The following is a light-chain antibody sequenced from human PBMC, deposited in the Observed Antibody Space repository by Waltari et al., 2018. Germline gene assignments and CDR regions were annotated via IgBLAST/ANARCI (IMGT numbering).Light chain of an antibody. V-gene: IGKV3-20*01. CDR1: QIISKY. Sequence: DIRLTQSPGALSLSPGERATPSCTSSQIISKYLAWYQQNPGQAPRLLIYEATIRATGIPDRFSGSGFGTDFSLTISSLEPEDFAVYYCQKYGTLPATFGQGTKVEIK. CDR3: QKYGTLPAT. CDR2: EAT. J-gene: IGKJ1*01.